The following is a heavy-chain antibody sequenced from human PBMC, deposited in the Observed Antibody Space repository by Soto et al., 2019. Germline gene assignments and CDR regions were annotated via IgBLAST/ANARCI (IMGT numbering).Heavy chain of an antibody. V-gene: IGHV3-7*03. CDR3: ASRPPEVNYYGVFDY. Sequence: QPGGSLRLSCAGSGFIFSNYWMTWVRQAPGKGLEWVANIKQDGSETYYVDSVKGRFTISRDNAKSSLYLQMNDLRAEDTAVYYCASRPPEVNYYGVFDYWGQGALVTVSS. J-gene: IGHJ4*02. CDR1: GFIFSNYW. CDR2: IKQDGSET. D-gene: IGHD3-3*01.